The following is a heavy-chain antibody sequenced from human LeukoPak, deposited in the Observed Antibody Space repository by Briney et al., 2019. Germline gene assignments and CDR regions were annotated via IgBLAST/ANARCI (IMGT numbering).Heavy chain of an antibody. CDR3: AKGVSHSSGWYANYYYGMDV. V-gene: IGHV3-23*01. CDR1: GVTFSSYA. CDR2: ISGSGGST. D-gene: IGHD6-19*01. Sequence: GGSVRLSCAASGVTFSSYAMSWVRQAPGKGLEWVSPISGSGGSTYYADSVKGRFTISRDNSKNTLYLQMNSLRAEGTAVYYCAKGVSHSSGWYANYYYGMDVWGQGTTVTVSS. J-gene: IGHJ6*02.